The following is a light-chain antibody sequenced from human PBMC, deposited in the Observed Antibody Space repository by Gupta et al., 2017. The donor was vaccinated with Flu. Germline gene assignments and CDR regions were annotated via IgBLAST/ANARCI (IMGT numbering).Light chain of an antibody. Sequence: GKTARITCGGEKMGSKNGHWYQQKPGQAPVLVVYDDTIRPSGISERFSGSNSGDKATLTISRVEVEDEADYYCQVWDITSDQEVFGPGTKVTVL. CDR3: QVWDITSDQEV. V-gene: IGLV3-21*03. CDR2: DDT. J-gene: IGLJ1*01. CDR1: KMGSKN.